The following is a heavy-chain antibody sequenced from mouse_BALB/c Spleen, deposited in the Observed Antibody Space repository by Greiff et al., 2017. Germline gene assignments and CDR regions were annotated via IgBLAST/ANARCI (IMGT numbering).Heavy chain of an antibody. CDR2: ISYDGSN. CDR1: GYSITSGYY. CDR3: ARDLAPYYGSSYFAY. J-gene: IGHJ3*01. D-gene: IGHD1-1*01. Sequence: EVKLMESGPGLVKPSQSLSLTCSVTGYSITSGYYWNWIRQFPGNKLEWMGYISYDGSNNYNPSLKNRISITRDTSKNQFFLKLNSVTTEDTATYYCARDLAPYYGSSYFAYWGQGTLVTVSA. V-gene: IGHV3-6*02.